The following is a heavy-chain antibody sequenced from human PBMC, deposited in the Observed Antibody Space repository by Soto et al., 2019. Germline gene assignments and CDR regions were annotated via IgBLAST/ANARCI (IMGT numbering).Heavy chain of an antibody. D-gene: IGHD4-4*01. Sequence: QVQLVQSGAEVKKPGSSVKVSCKASGGTFSSYAISWVRQAPGQGLEWMGGIIPIFGTANYAQKFQGRVTSTADESTSIAYIELSRLRSEDTAVYYCARDGGVYDYSPFVYWRQGTLVSVSS. CDR2: IIPIFGTA. J-gene: IGHJ4*02. CDR1: GGTFSSYA. V-gene: IGHV1-69*12. CDR3: ARDGGVYDYSPFVY.